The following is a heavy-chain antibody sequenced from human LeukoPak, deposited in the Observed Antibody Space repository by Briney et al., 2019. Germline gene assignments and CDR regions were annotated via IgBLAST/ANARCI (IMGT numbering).Heavy chain of an antibody. D-gene: IGHD3-10*01. CDR1: GFTFSSYA. CDR2: ISGSNTYI. Sequence: GGSLRLSCAASGFTFSSYAMSWVRQAPGKGLEWVSSISGSNTYIYYADSVKGRFTISRDNAKNSLYLQMNSLRAEDTAVYYCARAEVMRDYYGSGSYVSWGQGTLVTVSS. CDR3: ARAEVMRDYYGSGSYVS. J-gene: IGHJ5*02. V-gene: IGHV3-21*01.